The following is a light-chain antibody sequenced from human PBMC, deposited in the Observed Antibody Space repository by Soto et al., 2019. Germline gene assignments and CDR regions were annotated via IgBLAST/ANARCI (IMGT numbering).Light chain of an antibody. CDR3: SSYTTSSTKV. Sequence: QSSLTQPASVSGSPGQSITISCTGGSSDVGGYNYVSWYQQHPGKAPKLMLYEVSNRPSGVSDRFSGSKSGNTASLTISGLQAEYEADYYCSSYTTSSTKVFGTGTKVTVL. V-gene: IGLV2-14*01. CDR1: SSDVGGYNY. J-gene: IGLJ1*01. CDR2: EVS.